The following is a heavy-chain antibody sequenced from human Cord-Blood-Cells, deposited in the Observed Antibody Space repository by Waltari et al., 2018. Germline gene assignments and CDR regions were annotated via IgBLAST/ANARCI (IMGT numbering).Heavy chain of an antibody. J-gene: IGHJ3*02. Sequence: EVQLVESGGGLVKPGGSLSLSCAASGFTVSSNHMSWVRQAPGKGLEWVSVIYSGGSTYYADSVKGRFTISRHNSKNTLYLQMNSLRAEDTAVYYCARDQSDAFDIWGQGTMVTVSS. CDR1: GFTVSSNH. CDR2: IYSGGST. V-gene: IGHV3-53*04. CDR3: ARDQSDAFDI.